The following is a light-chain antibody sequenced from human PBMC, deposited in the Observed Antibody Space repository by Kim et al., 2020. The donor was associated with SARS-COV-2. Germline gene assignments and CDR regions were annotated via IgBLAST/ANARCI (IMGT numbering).Light chain of an antibody. Sequence: ASGGDRVTITCRASQDIGNDLAWYQQNPGRAPKRLIYGASNLQSGVPSRFSGSGSETEFTLTINCLQPEDFAIYYCLQHHTYPITFGQGTRLEIK. CDR1: QDIGND. CDR2: GAS. CDR3: LQHHTYPIT. J-gene: IGKJ5*01. V-gene: IGKV1-17*01.